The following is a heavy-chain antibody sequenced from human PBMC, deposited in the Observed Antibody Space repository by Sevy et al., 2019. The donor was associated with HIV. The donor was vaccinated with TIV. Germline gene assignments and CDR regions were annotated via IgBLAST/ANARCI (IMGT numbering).Heavy chain of an antibody. CDR2: IYYSGST. D-gene: IGHD3-10*01. J-gene: IGHJ6*03. V-gene: IGHV4-59*08. Sequence: SETLSLTCTVSGGSISSYYWSWIRQPPGKGLEWIGYIYYSGSTNYNPSLKSRVTISVDTSKNQFSLKLSSVTAADTAVYYCARSTYYYGSWSYTYYYYYMDVWGKGTTVTVSS. CDR3: ARSTYYYGSWSYTYYYYYMDV. CDR1: GGSISSYY.